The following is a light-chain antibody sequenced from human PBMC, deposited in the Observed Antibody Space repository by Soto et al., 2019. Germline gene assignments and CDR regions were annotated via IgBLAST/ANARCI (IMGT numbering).Light chain of an antibody. Sequence: DIQMTQSPSSLSASVGDRVTITCRASQDITYSLAWYQQKPGKVPKLVIYAASTLQSGVPSRFSGRGSGTDFTLTISTLQPEDVATYYCQKYNRAPLTFGGGTKVEIK. CDR2: AAS. CDR3: QKYNRAPLT. J-gene: IGKJ4*01. CDR1: QDITYS. V-gene: IGKV1-27*01.